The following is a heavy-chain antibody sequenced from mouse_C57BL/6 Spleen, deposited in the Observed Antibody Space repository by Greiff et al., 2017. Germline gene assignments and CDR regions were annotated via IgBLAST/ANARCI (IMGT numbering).Heavy chain of an antibody. V-gene: IGHV1-66*01. Sequence: QVQLKESGPELVKPGASVKISCKASGYSFTSYYIHWVKQRPGKGLEWIGLIYPGSGNTKYDEKFKGKATLTADTSSSTAYMQLSSLTSEDSAVYCCARGDYDYDWFAYWGQGTLVTVSA. CDR3: ARGDYDYDWFAY. J-gene: IGHJ3*01. CDR2: IYPGSGNT. CDR1: GYSFTSYY. D-gene: IGHD2-4*01.